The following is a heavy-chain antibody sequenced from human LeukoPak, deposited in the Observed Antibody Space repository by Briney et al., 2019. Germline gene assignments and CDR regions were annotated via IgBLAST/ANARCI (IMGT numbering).Heavy chain of an antibody. J-gene: IGHJ4*02. Sequence: GGSLRLSCAASGFTFSSYSMNWVRQAPGKGLEWVSYISSSSSTIYYADSVKGRFTISRDNAKNSLYLQMNSLRAEDTAVYYCARAGATTVDYWGQGTLVTVSS. V-gene: IGHV3-48*01. CDR1: GFTFSSYS. D-gene: IGHD1-26*01. CDR2: ISSSSSTI. CDR3: ARAGATTVDY.